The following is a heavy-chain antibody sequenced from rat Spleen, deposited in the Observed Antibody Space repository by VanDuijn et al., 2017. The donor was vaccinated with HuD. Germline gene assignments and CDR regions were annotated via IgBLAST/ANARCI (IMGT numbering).Heavy chain of an antibody. Sequence: EVQLVESGGGLVQPGRSLKLSCAASGFTFSNYDMAWVRQAPTKGLEWVASISYDGSSTYYGDSVKGRFTISRDNAKSTLYLQMDSLRSEDTATCYCATLTPLFAYWGQGTLVTVSS. CDR2: ISYDGSST. J-gene: IGHJ3*01. D-gene: IGHD3-4*01. V-gene: IGHV5-29*01. CDR3: ATLTPLFAY. CDR1: GFTFSNYD.